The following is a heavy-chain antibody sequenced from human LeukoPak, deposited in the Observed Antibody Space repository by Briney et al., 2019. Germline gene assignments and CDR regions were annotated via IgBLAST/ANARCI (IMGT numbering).Heavy chain of an antibody. CDR2: IYPGDSDT. CDR3: VRPVCTTTTCYGYYFDY. CDR1: GYSFISYW. V-gene: IGHV5-51*01. D-gene: IGHD2-2*01. Sequence: GESLKISCKGSGYSFISYWIGWVRQMPGKGLEWMGIIYPGDSDTRYGPSFQGQVTISADKSISTAYLQWNSLKASDTAMYYCVRPVCTTTTCYGYYFDYWGQGTLVTVSS. J-gene: IGHJ4*02.